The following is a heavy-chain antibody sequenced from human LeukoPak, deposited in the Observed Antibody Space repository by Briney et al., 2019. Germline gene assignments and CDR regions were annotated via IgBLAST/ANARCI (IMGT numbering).Heavy chain of an antibody. V-gene: IGHV3-64*01. CDR2: ISSDGGST. CDR1: GFTFSMHA. J-gene: IGHJ6*02. Sequence: GGSLRLSCAASGFTFSMHAMHWVRQAPGRGLEYVPAISSDGGSTYYANSVKGRFTISRDNSKSTLYLQMGSLRAEDMAVYYCVNYGMDVWGQGTTVTVSS. CDR3: VNYGMDV.